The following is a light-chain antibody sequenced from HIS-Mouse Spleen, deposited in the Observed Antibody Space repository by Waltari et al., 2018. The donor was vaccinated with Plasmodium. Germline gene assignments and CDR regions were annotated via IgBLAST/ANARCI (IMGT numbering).Light chain of an antibody. CDR2: GAS. CDR1: QSVSSN. CDR3: QQYNNWSFT. Sequence: EIVMTQSPATLSVSPGERATPSCRPSQSVSSNLAWYQQKPGQAPRLLSYGASTRATGIPARFSGSGSGTEFTLTISSLQSEDFAVYYCQQYNNWSFTFGPGTKVDIK. J-gene: IGKJ3*01. V-gene: IGKV3-15*01.